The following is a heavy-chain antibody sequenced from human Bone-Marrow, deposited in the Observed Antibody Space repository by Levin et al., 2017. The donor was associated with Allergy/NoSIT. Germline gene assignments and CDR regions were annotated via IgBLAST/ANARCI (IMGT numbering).Heavy chain of an antibody. V-gene: IGHV3-23*01. CDR2: IRDSGTTT. Sequence: GGSLRLSCAASGFTFSSQAMSWVRQAPGKGLEWVSSIRDSGTTTYYADSVKGRFTISRDNSKNTLYLQMNSLRAEDTAVYYCAKAACGGNCFYDMDVWGPGTTVTVSS. CDR1: GFTFSSQA. J-gene: IGHJ6*02. CDR3: AKAACGGNCFYDMDV. D-gene: IGHD2-21*01.